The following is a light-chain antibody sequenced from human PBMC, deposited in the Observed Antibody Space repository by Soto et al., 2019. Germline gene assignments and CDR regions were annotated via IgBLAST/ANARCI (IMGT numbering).Light chain of an antibody. CDR1: SSNIGAGYD. Sequence: QSALTQPPSVSGAPGQRVTISCTGSSSNIGAGYDVHWYQQLPGTAPKLLIYGKNNRPSGVPDRFSGSKSGTSASLAITGLQAEDEADYYCQSYDNSHYVFGTGTKVTVL. J-gene: IGLJ1*01. CDR3: QSYDNSHYV. CDR2: GKN. V-gene: IGLV1-40*01.